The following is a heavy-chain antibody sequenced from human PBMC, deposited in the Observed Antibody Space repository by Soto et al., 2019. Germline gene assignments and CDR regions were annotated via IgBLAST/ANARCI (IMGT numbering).Heavy chain of an antibody. CDR2: ISGSGVST. D-gene: IGHD2-21*02. CDR1: GFTVSSNY. Sequence: PGESLKISCAASGFTVSSNYMSWVRQAPGKGLEWVSAISGSGVSTYYADSVKGRFTISRDNSKNTLYLQMNSLRAEDTALYYCAKGRASDCPGCTQDYWGQGTLVTVSS. V-gene: IGHV3-23*01. J-gene: IGHJ4*02. CDR3: AKGRASDCPGCTQDY.